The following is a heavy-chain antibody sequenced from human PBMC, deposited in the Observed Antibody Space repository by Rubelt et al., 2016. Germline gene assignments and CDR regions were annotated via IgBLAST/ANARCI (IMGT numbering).Heavy chain of an antibody. D-gene: IGHD2-8*01. CDR3: ARALHCTTTTCYAGNVDY. CDR1: GFTFDDYA. V-gene: IGHV3-9*01. J-gene: IGHJ4*02. Sequence: GRSLRLSCAASGFTFDDYAMHWVRQAPGKGLEWVSGISWNSGSIGYADSVKGRFTISRDNAKNSLYRQMNSLRAEDTAVYYCARALHCTTTTCYAGNVDYWGQGTLVTVSS. CDR2: ISWNSGSI.